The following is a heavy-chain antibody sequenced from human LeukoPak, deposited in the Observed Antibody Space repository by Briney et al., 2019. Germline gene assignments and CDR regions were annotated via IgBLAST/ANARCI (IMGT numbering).Heavy chain of an antibody. J-gene: IGHJ4*02. CDR3: ARRSKVMGYFDY. Sequence: GGSLRLFCAASGFTLDDYGMRWVRQAPAKGREWVFGINWNGGSTGYADSVKGRFTISRDNAKNSLYLQMNSLRAEDTALYYCARRSKVMGYFDYWGQGTLVTVSS. V-gene: IGHV3-20*04. D-gene: IGHD2-8*01. CDR1: GFTLDDYG. CDR2: INWNGGST.